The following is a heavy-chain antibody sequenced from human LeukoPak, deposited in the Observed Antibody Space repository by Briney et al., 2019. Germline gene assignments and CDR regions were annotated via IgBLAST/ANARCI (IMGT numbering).Heavy chain of an antibody. Sequence: GGSLRLSCAASGFTFKTYEMNWVRQAPGKGLEWVSYISDTGSTIKYADSVKGRLTISRDNSKSRLYLHMTSLRAEDTALYYCAKDLSGSFVSEYFDYWGQGTLVTVSS. J-gene: IGHJ4*02. CDR1: GFTFKTYE. V-gene: IGHV3-48*03. CDR3: AKDLSGSFVSEYFDY. D-gene: IGHD6-25*01. CDR2: ISDTGSTI.